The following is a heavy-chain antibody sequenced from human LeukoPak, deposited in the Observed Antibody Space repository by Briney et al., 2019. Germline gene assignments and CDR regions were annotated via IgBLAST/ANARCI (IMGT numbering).Heavy chain of an antibody. Sequence: SETLSLTCAVYGGSFSGYYWSWIRQPPGKGLEWIGEINHSGSTNYNPSLKNRVTISVDTSKNQLSLKLSSVTAADTAVYYCARFGSSWVPRGYSMDVSGQGTTVTASS. D-gene: IGHD6-13*01. CDR3: ARFGSSWVPRGYSMDV. CDR1: GGSFSGYY. J-gene: IGHJ6*01. V-gene: IGHV4-34*01. CDR2: INHSGST.